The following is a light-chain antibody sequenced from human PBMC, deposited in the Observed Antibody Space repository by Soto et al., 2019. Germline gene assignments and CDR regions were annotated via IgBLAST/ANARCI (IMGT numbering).Light chain of an antibody. Sequence: DLQMTQSPSSLYASVGDRVTITCRASQSIPSCLNWYQQKPGKAPKLLIYAASSLQSGVPSRFSGSGSGTDFTLTISSLQPEDFATYYCQQSYSTPTSITFGQGTRLEIK. CDR1: QSIPSC. CDR2: AAS. V-gene: IGKV1-39*01. CDR3: QQSYSTPTSIT. J-gene: IGKJ5*01.